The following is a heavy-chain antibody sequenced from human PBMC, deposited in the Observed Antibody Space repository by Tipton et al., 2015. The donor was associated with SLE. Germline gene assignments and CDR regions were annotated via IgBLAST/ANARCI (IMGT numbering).Heavy chain of an antibody. V-gene: IGHV4-31*03. Sequence: TLSLTCTVSGGSISSGGYYWSWIRQHPGKGLEWIGYIYYSGSTYYNPSLKSRVTISVDTSKNQFSLKLSSVTAADTAVYYCARAATSLAAFDIWGQGTMVTVSS. CDR3: ARAATSLAAFDI. J-gene: IGHJ3*02. CDR2: IYYSGST. D-gene: IGHD1-26*01. CDR1: GGSISSGGYY.